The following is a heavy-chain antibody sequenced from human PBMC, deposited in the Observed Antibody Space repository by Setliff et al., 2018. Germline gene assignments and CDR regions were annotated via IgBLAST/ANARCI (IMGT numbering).Heavy chain of an antibody. Sequence: GSGPTLVNPTQTLTLTCTFSGFSLSTSGMCVSWIRQPPGQALEWLARIDWDDDKYYSTSLNSRLAIARDTSKNQVVLTMINMDPVDTATYYCGHRQGGNSFRVDNWGQGTLVTVSS. CDR1: GFSLSTSGMC. J-gene: IGHJ4*02. CDR2: IDWDDDK. V-gene: IGHV2-70*12. CDR3: GHRQGGNSFRVDN. D-gene: IGHD1-26*01.